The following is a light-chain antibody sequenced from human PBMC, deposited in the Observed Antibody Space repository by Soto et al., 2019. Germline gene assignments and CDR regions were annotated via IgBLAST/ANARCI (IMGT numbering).Light chain of an antibody. CDR2: GNS. CDR3: QSYDSSLSSQG. CDR1: SSNIGAGYD. V-gene: IGLV1-40*01. Sequence: QSVLTQPPSVSGAPGQRVTISCTGSSSNIGAGYDVHWYQQLPGTAPKLLIYGNSNRPSGVPDRFSGSKSGTSASLAITGLQAEDEADYYCQSYDSSLSSQGFGTGTKLTVL. J-gene: IGLJ1*01.